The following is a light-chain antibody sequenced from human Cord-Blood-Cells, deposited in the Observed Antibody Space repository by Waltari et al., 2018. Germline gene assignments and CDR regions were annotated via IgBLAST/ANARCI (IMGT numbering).Light chain of an antibody. CDR2: GAS. CDR1: QSISSW. CDR3: QQYNSYST. V-gene: IGKV1-5*01. Sequence: DIQMTQSPSTLSASVGDRVTITCRASQSISSWLAWYQQKPGKAPKLLIYGASSLESGVPSSCSGSGSGTEFTLTISSLQPDDFATYYCQQYNSYSTFGQGTKVEIK. J-gene: IGKJ1*01.